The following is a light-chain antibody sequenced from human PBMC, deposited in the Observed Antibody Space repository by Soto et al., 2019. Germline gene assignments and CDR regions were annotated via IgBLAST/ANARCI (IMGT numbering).Light chain of an antibody. Sequence: EIVMTQSPATLSVSPGERATLSCRASQSVSSDLAWYQQNPGQAPRLLIYDASTRATGIPVSCSGSGSGTEFTLTNSSLQSEDFALYYCQQYNKWPPLTFGGGTKVEI. CDR1: QSVSSD. CDR2: DAS. J-gene: IGKJ4*01. V-gene: IGKV3-15*01. CDR3: QQYNKWPPLT.